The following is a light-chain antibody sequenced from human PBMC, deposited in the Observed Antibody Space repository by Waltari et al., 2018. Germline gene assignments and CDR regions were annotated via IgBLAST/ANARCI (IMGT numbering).Light chain of an antibody. V-gene: IGLV2-8*01. CDR2: AVT. J-gene: IGLJ2*01. CDR3: GSYAGYNKV. Sequence: QSALTQPPSAAASPGQSVTISCTGTSSDVGGYNYVSWYQQHPGKAPRLMIYAVTKRPSGVPDRFSGSKSGNTASLTVSGLQAEDEADYYCGSYAGYNKVFGGGTKLTVL. CDR1: SSDVGGYNY.